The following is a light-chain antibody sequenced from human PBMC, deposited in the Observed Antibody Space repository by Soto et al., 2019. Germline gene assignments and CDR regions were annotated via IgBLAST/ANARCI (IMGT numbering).Light chain of an antibody. CDR2: EVT. CDR3: SSYAGSNNLV. J-gene: IGLJ2*01. CDR1: SSDVGGYHY. V-gene: IGLV2-8*01. Sequence: QSALTQPPSASGSPGQSVTISCTGTSSDVGGYHYVSWYQQHPGKAPKLMIHEVTKRPSGVPDRFSGSKSGNTASLTVSGLQGEYEADYYCSSYAGSNNLVFGGGTKLTVL.